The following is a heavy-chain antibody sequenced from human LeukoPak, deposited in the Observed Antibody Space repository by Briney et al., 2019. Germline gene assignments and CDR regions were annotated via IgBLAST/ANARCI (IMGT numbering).Heavy chain of an antibody. Sequence: GASVKVSCKASGYTFTGFYMHWVRQAPGQGLEWMGIFNPSGDDTTYAQKFQGRITLTRDTSTNTVHMELSSLTSDDTAVYFCARGPYRYADYWGQGSQVTVSS. CDR1: GYTFTGFY. CDR3: ARGPYRYADY. J-gene: IGHJ4*02. CDR2: FNPSGDDT. D-gene: IGHD1-26*01. V-gene: IGHV1-46*01.